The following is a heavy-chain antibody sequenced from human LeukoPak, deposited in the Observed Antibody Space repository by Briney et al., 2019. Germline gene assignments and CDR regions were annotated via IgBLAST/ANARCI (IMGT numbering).Heavy chain of an antibody. CDR1: GYTFTTYG. V-gene: IGHV1-18*01. D-gene: IGHD2-2*01. CDR2: ISAYNGNT. CDR3: ARDRTYCSSTNCYSGYFQY. Sequence: ASVKVSCKXSGYTFTTYGINWVRQAPGQALEWMGRISAYNGNTNYAQKLQGRVTMTTDTPTSTAYLERRRLRSDDTAVYYCARDRTYCSSTNCYSGYFQYWGQGTLVTVSS. J-gene: IGHJ1*01.